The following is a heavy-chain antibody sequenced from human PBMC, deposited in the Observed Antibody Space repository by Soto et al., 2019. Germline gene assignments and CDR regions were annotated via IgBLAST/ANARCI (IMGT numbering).Heavy chain of an antibody. V-gene: IGHV1-8*01. CDR2: VNPNSGNT. D-gene: IGHD4-17*01. Sequence: QVQLVQSGAEVKKPGASVKVSCKASGYTFTSYDINWVRQATGQGLEWMGWVNPNSGNTGYAQKFQXXVXMXXNTSISTAYMELSSLRSEDTAVYYCARSSYGDYGYWGQGTLVTVSS. CDR3: ARSSYGDYGY. J-gene: IGHJ4*02. CDR1: GYTFTSYD.